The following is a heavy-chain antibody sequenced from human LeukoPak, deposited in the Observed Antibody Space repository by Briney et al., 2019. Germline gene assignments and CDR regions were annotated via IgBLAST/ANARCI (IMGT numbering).Heavy chain of an antibody. CDR1: GGSISSYY. CDR2: IYYSGST. J-gene: IGHJ4*02. Sequence: SETLSLTCTVSGGSISSYYWSWIRQPPGKGLEWIGYIYYSGSTNYNPSLKSRVTISVDTSKNQFSLKLSSVTAVDTAVYYCARKENVYYYFDYWGQGTLVTVSS. V-gene: IGHV4-59*12. CDR3: ARKENVYYYFDY. D-gene: IGHD3-10*01.